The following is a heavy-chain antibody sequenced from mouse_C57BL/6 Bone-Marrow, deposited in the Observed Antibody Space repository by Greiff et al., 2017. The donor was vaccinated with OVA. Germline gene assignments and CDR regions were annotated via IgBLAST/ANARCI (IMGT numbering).Heavy chain of an antibody. D-gene: IGHD1-1*01. J-gene: IGHJ2*01. CDR2: IYPSDSET. Sequence: VQLQQPGAELVRPGSSVKLSCKASGYTFTSYWMDWVKQRPGQGLEWIGNIYPSDSETHYNQKFKDKATLTVDKSSSTAYMQLSSLTSEDSAVYYCAREGLGTVVADYWGQGTTLTVSS. CDR1: GYTFTSYW. V-gene: IGHV1-61*01. CDR3: AREGLGTVVADY.